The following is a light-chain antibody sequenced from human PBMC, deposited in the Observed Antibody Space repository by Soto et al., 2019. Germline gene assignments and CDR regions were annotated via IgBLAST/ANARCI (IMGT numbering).Light chain of an antibody. Sequence: EIVLTQSPGTLSLSPGERATLSCRASQSVSSSYLAWYQQKPGQAPRLLIYGASSRATGIPDRLSGSGSGTDFTLTISRLEPEVFAVYYRQQYGSSPPWTFGQGIKVEIK. J-gene: IGKJ1*01. CDR1: QSVSSSY. V-gene: IGKV3-20*01. CDR3: QQYGSSPPWT. CDR2: GAS.